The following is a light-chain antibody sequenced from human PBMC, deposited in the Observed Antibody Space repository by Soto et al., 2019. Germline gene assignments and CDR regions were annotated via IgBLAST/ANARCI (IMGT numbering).Light chain of an antibody. CDR3: QKYNKAPYT. V-gene: IGKV1-27*01. CDR1: QDITNY. Sequence: DIQMTQSPSSLSASVGDSVTITCRASQDITNYLAWYQQKPGKVPKLLIYGASTLQSGVPSRFSGSGSGTDCTLTISSLQPEDVASYYCQKYNKAPYTFGQGTKLEIK. J-gene: IGKJ2*01. CDR2: GAS.